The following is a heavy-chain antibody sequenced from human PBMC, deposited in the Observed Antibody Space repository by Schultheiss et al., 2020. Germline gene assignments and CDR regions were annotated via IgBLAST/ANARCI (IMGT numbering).Heavy chain of an antibody. CDR3: ARVDGYSSGWYAPYYYYYYGMDV. J-gene: IGHJ6*02. CDR2: IWYDGSNK. D-gene: IGHD6-19*01. CDR1: GFTFSSYS. Sequence: GGSLRLSCAASGFTFSSYSMNWVRQAPGKGLEWVAVIWYDGSNKYYVDSVKGRFTISRDNAKNSLYLQMNSLRAEDTAVYYCARVDGYSSGWYAPYYYYYYGMDVWGQGTTVTVSS. V-gene: IGHV3-33*08.